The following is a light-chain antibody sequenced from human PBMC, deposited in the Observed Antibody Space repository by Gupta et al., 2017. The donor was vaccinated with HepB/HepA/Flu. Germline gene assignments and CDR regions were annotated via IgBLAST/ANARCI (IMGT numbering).Light chain of an antibody. CDR3: QQYYNWPPWT. CDR2: GAS. V-gene: IGKV3-15*01. J-gene: IGKJ1*01. Sequence: EIVITQSPATLSVSPGERATLSCRASESVRSNVAWYQQKPGQAPRLLIYGASTSATGVPVRFSGSGSGTELTLSISSRQSVDFAVYYCQQYYNWPPWTFGQGTKVEIK. CDR1: ESVRSN.